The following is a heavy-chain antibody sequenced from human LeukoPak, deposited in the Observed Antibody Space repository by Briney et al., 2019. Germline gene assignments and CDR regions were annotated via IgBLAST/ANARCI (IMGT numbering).Heavy chain of an antibody. V-gene: IGHV4-59*01. Sequence: TETLSLTCTVSGGSISSYYWSWIRQPPGKGLEWIGYIYNSGSTNYNHSLKSRVTISEDMSNNQFSLKLSSVTAADTAVYYCARTVVTLDWYFDLWGRGTLVSVSS. CDR1: GGSISSYY. J-gene: IGHJ2*01. D-gene: IGHD4-23*01. CDR3: ARTVVTLDWYFDL. CDR2: IYNSGST.